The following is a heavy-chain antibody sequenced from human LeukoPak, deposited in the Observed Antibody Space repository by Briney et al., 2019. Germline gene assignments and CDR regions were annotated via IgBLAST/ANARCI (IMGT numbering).Heavy chain of an antibody. V-gene: IGHV4-59*01. J-gene: IGHJ6*03. CDR2: IYYSGST. D-gene: IGHD6-13*01. CDR1: GGSFSGYY. Sequence: SETLSLTCAVYGGSFSGYYWSWIRQPPGKGLEWIGYIYYSGSTNYNPSLKSRVTISVDTSKNQFSLKLSSVTAADTAVYYCARQGAAGKYYYYYMDVWGKGTTVTVSS. CDR3: ARQGAAGKYYYYYMDV.